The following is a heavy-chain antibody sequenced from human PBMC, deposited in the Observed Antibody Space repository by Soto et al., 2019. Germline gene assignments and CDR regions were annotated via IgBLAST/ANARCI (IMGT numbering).Heavy chain of an antibody. CDR3: ARGTMDDPREATINLGYYYYYGMDV. J-gene: IGHJ6*02. Sequence: AVRVSCKPSGGTFSSYAISWVRQAPGQGLEWMGGIIPIFGTANYAQKFQGRVTITADESTSTAYMELSSLRSEDTAVYYCARGTMDDPREATINLGYYYYYGMDVWGQGTTVTVSS. CDR1: GGTFSSYA. D-gene: IGHD5-12*01. V-gene: IGHV1-69*13. CDR2: IIPIFGTA.